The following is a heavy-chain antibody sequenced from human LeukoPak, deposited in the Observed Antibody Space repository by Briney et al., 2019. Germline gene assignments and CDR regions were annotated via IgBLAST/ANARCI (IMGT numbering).Heavy chain of an antibody. CDR3: ARVPGIAAALSSYYFDY. V-gene: IGHV1-69*05. CDR2: IIPIFGTA. D-gene: IGHD6-13*01. Sequence: ASVKVSCKASGGTFSSYAISWVRQAPGQGLEWMGGIIPIFGTANYAQKFQGRVTITTDESTSTAYMELSSLRSEDTAVYYCARVPGIAAALSSYYFDYWAREPWSPSPQ. CDR1: GGTFSSYA. J-gene: IGHJ4*02.